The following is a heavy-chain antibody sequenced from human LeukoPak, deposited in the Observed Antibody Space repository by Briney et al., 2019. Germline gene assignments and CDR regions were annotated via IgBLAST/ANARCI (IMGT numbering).Heavy chain of an antibody. Sequence: GGSLRLSCAASGFTVSSNYMSWVRQAPGKGLEWVSVIYSGGSTYYADSVKGRFTISRDNSKNTLYLQMSSLKASDTAMYYCARQIGYGGNPAGDWGQGTLVTVSS. J-gene: IGHJ4*02. CDR3: ARQIGYGGNPAGD. D-gene: IGHD4-23*01. CDR2: IYSGGST. V-gene: IGHV3-66*04. CDR1: GFTVSSNY.